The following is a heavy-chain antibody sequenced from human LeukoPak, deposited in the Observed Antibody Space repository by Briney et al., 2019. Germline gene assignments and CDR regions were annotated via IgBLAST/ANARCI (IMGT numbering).Heavy chain of an antibody. CDR3: ARDMDGSGSYFTVAMDV. D-gene: IGHD3-10*01. Sequence: GGSLRLSCAASGFTFSSYTMNWVRQAPGKGLEWVLSISTSRSYKYYAESVKGRFTVSRDNAKNSLYLQMNSLRAEDTAVYYCARDMDGSGSYFTVAMDVWGQGTTVTVSS. CDR2: ISTSRSYK. J-gene: IGHJ6*02. V-gene: IGHV3-21*01. CDR1: GFTFSSYT.